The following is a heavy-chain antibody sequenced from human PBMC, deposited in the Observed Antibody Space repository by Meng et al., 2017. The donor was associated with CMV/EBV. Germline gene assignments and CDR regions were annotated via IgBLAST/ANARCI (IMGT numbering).Heavy chain of an antibody. V-gene: IGHV3-48*03. J-gene: IGHJ4*02. CDR1: RFVFSNYE. D-gene: IGHD2-21*01. CDR3: ARVVVRSSSGVDY. Sequence: SLKISCVVSRFVFSNYEMNWVRQAPGKGLEWLSSISSSGSTIHYADSVKGRFTISRDNAKNSLYLQMNSLRAEDSGIYYCARVVVRSSSGVDYWGQGTLVTVSS. CDR2: ISSSGSTI.